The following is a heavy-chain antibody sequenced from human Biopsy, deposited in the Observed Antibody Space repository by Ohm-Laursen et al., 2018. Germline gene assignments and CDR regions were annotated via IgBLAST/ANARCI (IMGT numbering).Heavy chain of an antibody. J-gene: IGHJ4*02. CDR2: IIPIFGTA. Sequence: SSVKVSCNAPEGTFSNYGVNWVRQAPGQGLEWMGGIIPIFGTANYAQKFQGRVTITADESTSTAYMELSSLRSDDTAVYYCARDALGGGSYRFFYWGQGSLVTVSS. V-gene: IGHV1-69*01. CDR1: EGTFSNYG. D-gene: IGHD1-26*01. CDR3: ARDALGGGSYRFFY.